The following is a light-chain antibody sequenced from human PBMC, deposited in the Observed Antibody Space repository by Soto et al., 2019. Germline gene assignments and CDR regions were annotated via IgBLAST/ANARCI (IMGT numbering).Light chain of an antibody. CDR1: SRDVGSYNL. CDR2: EGS. CDR3: QSYAGSNTYV. V-gene: IGLV2-23*01. Sequence: QSGLTQPASVSGSPGQSITISSTGTSRDVGSYNLVSWYQQHPGKAPKLMIYEGSKRPSGVSNCFSGSKSGNTASLTISGLQDEDEADYFCQSYAGSNTYVFGRGTKATVL. J-gene: IGLJ1*01.